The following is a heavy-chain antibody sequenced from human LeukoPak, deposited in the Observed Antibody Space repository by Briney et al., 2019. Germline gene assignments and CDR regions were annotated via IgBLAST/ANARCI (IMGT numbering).Heavy chain of an antibody. CDR1: GFTFDDYT. V-gene: IGHV3-43*01. Sequence: PGGSLRLSCAASGFTFDDYTMHWVRQAPGKGLEWVSLISWDGGSTYYADSVKGRFTISRDNSKNSLYLQMNSLRTEDTALYYCAKDAGGYSYGLGYWGQGTLVTVSS. CDR2: ISWDGGST. J-gene: IGHJ4*02. D-gene: IGHD5-18*01. CDR3: AKDAGGYSYGLGY.